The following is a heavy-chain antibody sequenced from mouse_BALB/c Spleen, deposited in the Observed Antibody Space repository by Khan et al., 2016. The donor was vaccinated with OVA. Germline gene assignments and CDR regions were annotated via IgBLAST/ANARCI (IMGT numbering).Heavy chain of an antibody. CDR3: ARVYGGDFDY. J-gene: IGHJ2*01. D-gene: IGHD1-1*01. Sequence: EVQLQESGPGLVKPSQSLSLTCTVTGYSITSDYAWNWIRQFPGNKLEWMGYISYSGNTKYNPSLKSRNSITRDTSKNQFFLQLNSVTIEDTATYYCARVYGGDFDYWGQGTTLTVSS. CDR1: GYSITSDYA. V-gene: IGHV3-2*02. CDR2: ISYSGNT.